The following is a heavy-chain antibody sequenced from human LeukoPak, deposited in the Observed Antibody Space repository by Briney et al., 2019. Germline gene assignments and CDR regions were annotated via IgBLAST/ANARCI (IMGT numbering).Heavy chain of an antibody. V-gene: IGHV3-7*01. J-gene: IGHJ4*02. Sequence: GGSLRLSCAASGFSFSSYWMSWVRQAPGKGLEWVANINPDGSNMMYVDSVKGRFTISRDNAKNSLYLQMNNLRAEDTAVYFCVSGFLQWLYWGQGTLVTVSS. CDR3: VSGFLQWLY. CDR1: GFSFSSYW. D-gene: IGHD3-3*01. CDR2: INPDGSNM.